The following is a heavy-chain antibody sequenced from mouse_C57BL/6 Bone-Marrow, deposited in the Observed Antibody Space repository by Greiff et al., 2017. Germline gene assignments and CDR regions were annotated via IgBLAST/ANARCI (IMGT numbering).Heavy chain of an antibody. CDR3: ARDLGPIYYYGYYYAMDY. V-gene: IGHV1-50*01. CDR2: IDPSDSYT. Sequence: QVQLQQPGAELVKPGASVKLSCKASGYTFTSYWMQWVKQRPGQGLEWIGEIDPSDSYTNYNQKFKGKATLTVETSSSTAYMQLSSLTSEDSAVYYCARDLGPIYYYGYYYAMDYWGQGTSVTVSS. J-gene: IGHJ4*01. CDR1: GYTFTSYW. D-gene: IGHD1-1*01.